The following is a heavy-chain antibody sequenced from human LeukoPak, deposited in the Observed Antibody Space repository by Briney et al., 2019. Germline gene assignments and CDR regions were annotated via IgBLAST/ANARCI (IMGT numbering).Heavy chain of an antibody. CDR3: ARGASNRFDY. J-gene: IGHJ4*02. CDR2: IYTDGSST. CDR1: GFTFSNYW. Sequence: GGSLRLSCAASGFTFSNYWMHWVRQAPGKGLVWVSRIYTDGSSTNYADSVKDRFTVSRDNAKNTLYLQMNSLRGEDTAVYYCARGASNRFDYWGQGTLVTVSS. V-gene: IGHV3-74*01. D-gene: IGHD1-14*01.